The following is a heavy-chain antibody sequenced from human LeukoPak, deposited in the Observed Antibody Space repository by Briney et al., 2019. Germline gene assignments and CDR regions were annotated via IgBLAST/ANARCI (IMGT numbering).Heavy chain of an antibody. D-gene: IGHD5-24*01. CDR3: ARGIGNGYRLFDY. Sequence: ASVKVPCKASGYTFTGHYMHWVRQAPGQGLEWMGWINPNSGGTNYAQKFQGRVTMTRDTSTSTVFIELSSLRSEDTAVYYCARGIGNGYRLFDYWGQGTLVTVSS. CDR2: INPNSGGT. V-gene: IGHV1-2*02. J-gene: IGHJ4*02. CDR1: GYTFTGHY.